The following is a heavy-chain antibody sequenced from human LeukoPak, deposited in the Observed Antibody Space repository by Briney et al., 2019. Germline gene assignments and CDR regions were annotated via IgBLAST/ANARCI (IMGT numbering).Heavy chain of an antibody. V-gene: IGHV4-59*08. CDR3: ARISTVTTGYYFDY. D-gene: IGHD4-17*01. J-gene: IGHJ4*02. CDR1: GGSISSYY. CDR2: IYYSGST. Sequence: SETPSLTCTVSGGSISSYYWSWIRQPPGKGLEWIGYIYYSGSTNYNPSLKSRVTISVDTSKNQFSLKLSSVTAADTAVYYCARISTVTTGYYFDYWGQGTLVTVSS.